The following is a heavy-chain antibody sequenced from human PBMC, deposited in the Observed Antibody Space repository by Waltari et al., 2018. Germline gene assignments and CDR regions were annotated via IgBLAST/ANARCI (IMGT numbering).Heavy chain of an antibody. Sequence: EVQLVESGGGLVQPGGSLRLSCAASGFTFSSYSMNWVRQAPGKGLEWVSYISSSSSTIYYADSVKGRFTISRDNAKNSLYLQMNSLRAEDTAVYYCARSDYSNYVREFVNWGQGTLVTVSS. D-gene: IGHD4-4*01. CDR2: ISSSSSTI. CDR1: GFTFSSYS. V-gene: IGHV3-48*01. CDR3: ARSDYSNYVREFVN. J-gene: IGHJ4*02.